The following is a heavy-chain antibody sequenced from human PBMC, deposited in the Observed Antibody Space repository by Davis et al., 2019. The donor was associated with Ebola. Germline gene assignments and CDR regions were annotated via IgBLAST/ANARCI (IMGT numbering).Heavy chain of an antibody. CDR3: ARVSALAISYGGSSGYYWFDP. CDR1: GGTFSSYA. D-gene: IGHD3-22*01. V-gene: IGHV1-69*04. CDR2: IIPILGIA. J-gene: IGHJ5*02. Sequence: SVKVSCKASGGTFSSYAISWVRQAPGQGLEWMGRIIPILGIANYAQKFQGRVTITADKSTSTAYMELSSLRSEDTAVYYCARVSALAISYGGSSGYYWFDPWGQGTLVTVSS.